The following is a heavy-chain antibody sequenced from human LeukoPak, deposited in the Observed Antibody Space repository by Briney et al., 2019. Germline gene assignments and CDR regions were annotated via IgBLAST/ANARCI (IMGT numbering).Heavy chain of an antibody. Sequence: GGSLRLSCAASGFTVSNNYMSWVRQAPGKGLEWVSVIYSGGSTYYADSVKGRFTISRDNSKNTLYLQMNSLRAEDTAVYYCARDRSYYGSGSYSYYYYYGMDVWGQGTTVTVSS. CDR1: GFTVSNNY. D-gene: IGHD3-10*01. V-gene: IGHV3-66*01. J-gene: IGHJ6*02. CDR3: ARDRSYYGSGSYSYYYYYGMDV. CDR2: IYSGGST.